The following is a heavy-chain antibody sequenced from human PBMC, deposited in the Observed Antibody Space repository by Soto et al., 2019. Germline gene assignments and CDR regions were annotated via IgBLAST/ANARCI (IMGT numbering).Heavy chain of an antibody. CDR1: GFTFNNYG. CDR2: IWNDGNGY. J-gene: IGHJ6*04. CDR3: ARRQISPPTRGAASARGGMDV. V-gene: IGHV3-33*01. D-gene: IGHD6-13*01. Sequence: QVQLVESGGGVVQPGRSLRLSCAASGFTFNNYGMHWVRQAPGKGLEWVAVIWNDGNGYYYANSVKGRFTISRDNSKNTLYVHMSSLRAEDTAVYYCARRQISPPTRGAASARGGMDVWGKGTTVTVSS.